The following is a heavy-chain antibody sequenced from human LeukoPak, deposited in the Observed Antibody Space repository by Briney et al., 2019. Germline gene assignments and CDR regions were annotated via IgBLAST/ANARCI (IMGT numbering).Heavy chain of an antibody. CDR2: TSSSSSYI. Sequence: PGGSPRLSCAASGFTFSSYSMNWVRQAPGKGLEWVSSTSSSSSYIYYADSVKGRFTISRDNAKNSLYLQMNSLRAEDTAVYYCASRALKGYGEFDPWGQGTLVTVSS. D-gene: IGHD5-18*01. CDR3: ASRALKGYGEFDP. V-gene: IGHV3-21*01. CDR1: GFTFSSYS. J-gene: IGHJ5*02.